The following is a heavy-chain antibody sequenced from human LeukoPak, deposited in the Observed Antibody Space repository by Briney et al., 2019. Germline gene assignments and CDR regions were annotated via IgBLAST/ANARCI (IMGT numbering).Heavy chain of an antibody. J-gene: IGHJ4*02. CDR3: ARHRGATKGYFDY. D-gene: IGHD1-26*01. Sequence: GASLKISCKGSGSSFTSYWIGWVRPLPGKGLEWMGIIYPGDSDTRYSPSFQGQVTISADKSISTAYLQWSSLKASDTAMYYCARHRGATKGYFDYWGQGTLVTVSS. CDR2: IYPGDSDT. CDR1: GSSFTSYW. V-gene: IGHV5-51*01.